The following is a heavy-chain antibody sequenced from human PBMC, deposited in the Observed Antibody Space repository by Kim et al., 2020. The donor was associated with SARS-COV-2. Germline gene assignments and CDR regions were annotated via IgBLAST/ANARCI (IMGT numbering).Heavy chain of an antibody. Sequence: SVKVSCKASGGTFSSYAISWVRQAPGQGLEWMGGIIPIFGTANNAEKYQGRVTITADKSTSTAYMERSSLRSEDTAMYYCARGDYSSGYSLYEFDIWGQ. CDR2: IIPIFGTA. V-gene: IGHV1-69*06. CDR1: GGTFSSYA. D-gene: IGHD3-22*01. CDR3: ARGDYSSGYSLYEFDI. J-gene: IGHJ3*02.